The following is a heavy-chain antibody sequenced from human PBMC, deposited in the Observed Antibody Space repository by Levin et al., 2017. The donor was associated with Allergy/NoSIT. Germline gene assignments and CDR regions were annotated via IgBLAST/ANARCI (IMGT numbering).Heavy chain of an antibody. J-gene: IGHJ2*01. D-gene: IGHD4-17*01. V-gene: IGHV4-31*03. CDR1: GGSISNSFYY. CDR2: IYYSGTT. Sequence: SETLSLTCTVSGGSISNSFYYWSWIRQRPGKGLEWIGYIYYSGTTYYNPSLKSRVTISVDTSKNQFSLKLNSVTAADTAIYYCARDPPYGDYGYFDLWGRGTLVTVSS. CDR3: ARDPPYGDYGYFDL.